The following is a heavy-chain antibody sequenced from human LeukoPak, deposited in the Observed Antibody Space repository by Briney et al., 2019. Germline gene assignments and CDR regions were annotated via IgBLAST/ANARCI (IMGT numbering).Heavy chain of an antibody. CDR3: ARESPRYYDSSGRAFDI. V-gene: IGHV3-7*01. CDR2: IKQGGSEK. Sequence: GGSLRLSCAASGFTFSSYWMSWVRQAPGKGLEWVANIKQGGSEKYYVDSVKGRFTISRDNAKNSLYLQMNSLRAEDTAVYYCARESPRYYDSSGRAFDIWGQGTMVTVSS. CDR1: GFTFSSYW. J-gene: IGHJ3*02. D-gene: IGHD3-22*01.